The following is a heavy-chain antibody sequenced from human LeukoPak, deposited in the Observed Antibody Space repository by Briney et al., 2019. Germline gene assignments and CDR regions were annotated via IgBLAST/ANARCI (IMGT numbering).Heavy chain of an antibody. V-gene: IGHV3-20*04. CDR2: INWNGGST. CDR1: GFTFDDYG. J-gene: IGHJ6*03. Sequence: PGGSLRLSCAASGFTFDDYGMSWVRQAPGKGLEWVSGINWNGGSTGYADSVKGRFTISRDNAKNSLYLQMNSLRAEDTAVYYCASKDSYYYYMDVWGKGTTVTVSS. D-gene: IGHD2-15*01. CDR3: ASKDSYYYYMDV.